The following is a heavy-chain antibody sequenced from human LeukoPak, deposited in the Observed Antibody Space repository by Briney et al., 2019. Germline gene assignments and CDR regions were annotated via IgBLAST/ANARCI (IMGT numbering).Heavy chain of an antibody. V-gene: IGHV3-48*01. CDR1: RFTFRSYS. Sequence: GGSLRLSCAACRFTFRSYSTHGVRHAPQGGVEWVSYISSSSSTIYYADSVKGRFTSSRDNAKNSLYLQMNSLRAEDTAVYYCARSRPGTRFKASGYNDYWGQGTLVTVSS. CDR3: ARSRPGTRFKASGYNDY. D-gene: IGHD3-3*01. CDR2: ISSSSSTI. J-gene: IGHJ4*02.